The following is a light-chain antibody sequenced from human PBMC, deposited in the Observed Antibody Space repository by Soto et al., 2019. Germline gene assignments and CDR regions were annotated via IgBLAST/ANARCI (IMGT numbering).Light chain of an antibody. Sequence: QSALTQPASVSGSPGQSITISCTGTNSDIGGYNFVSWYQQHPGKAPKLMFYDVTNRPSGVSNRFSGSKSGKTASLTISGLQAEDEAVYYCSSYTSTNTVVFGGGTKLTFL. CDR2: DVT. J-gene: IGLJ2*01. V-gene: IGLV2-14*03. CDR3: SSYTSTNTVV. CDR1: NSDIGGYNF.